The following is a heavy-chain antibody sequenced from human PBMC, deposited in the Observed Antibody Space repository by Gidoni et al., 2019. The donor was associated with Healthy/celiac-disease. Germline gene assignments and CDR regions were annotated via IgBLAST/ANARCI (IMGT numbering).Heavy chain of an antibody. V-gene: IGHV4-34*01. D-gene: IGHD6-19*01. J-gene: IGHJ6*02. CDR3: ARGRYSSGWYSPPSSYYYGMDV. CDR1: GGSFSGYY. Sequence: QVQLQQWGAGLLKPSETLSLTCAVYGGSFSGYYWSWIRQPPGKGLEWIGEINHSGSTNYNPSLKSRVTISVDTSKNQFSLKLSSVTAADTAVYYCARGRYSSGWYSPPSSYYYGMDVWGQGTTVTVSS. CDR2: INHSGST.